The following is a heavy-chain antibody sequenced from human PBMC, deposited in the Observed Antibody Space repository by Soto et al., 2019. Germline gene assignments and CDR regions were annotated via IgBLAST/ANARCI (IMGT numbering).Heavy chain of an antibody. Sequence: GGSLRLSCAASGFHFRDFYMSWIRQVPGKGLEWLSKISSSSSSTDYAVSVKGLFTISRDNAKNSLYLQMSSLGAEDTAVYYCARDRGGGSIFGGHYGMGVWGKGTTVTV. D-gene: IGHD3-3*01. CDR3: ARDRGGGSIFGGHYGMGV. J-gene: IGHJ6*04. CDR1: GFHFRDFY. V-gene: IGHV3-11*06. CDR2: ISSSSSST.